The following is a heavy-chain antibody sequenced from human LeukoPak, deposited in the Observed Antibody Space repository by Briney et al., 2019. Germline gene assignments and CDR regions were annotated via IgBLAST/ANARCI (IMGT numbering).Heavy chain of an antibody. D-gene: IGHD3-9*01. J-gene: IGHJ4*02. Sequence: ASVKVSCKASGYTFTGYYIHWVRQAPGQGLEWMGWINPDSGGTYYAQKFQGRVTMTRDTSISTAHMELSRLRSDDTAVYYCANIMPGYYNGYWGQGTLVTVSS. CDR1: GYTFTGYY. CDR2: INPDSGGT. V-gene: IGHV1-2*02. CDR3: ANIMPGYYNGY.